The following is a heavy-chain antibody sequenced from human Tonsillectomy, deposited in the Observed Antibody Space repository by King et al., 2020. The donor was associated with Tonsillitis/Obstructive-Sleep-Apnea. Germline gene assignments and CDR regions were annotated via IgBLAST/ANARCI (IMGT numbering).Heavy chain of an antibody. V-gene: IGHV4-39*01. CDR2: TYYSGST. D-gene: IGHD6-13*01. Sequence: QLQLQESGPGLVKPSETLSLTCIVSGGSISSSSYYWGWIRQPPGKGLEWIGSTYYSGSTYYNPSLKSRVTISVDTSKNQFSLKLSSVTATDTAVYYCARHQVYSSSWYVDYWGQGTLVTVSS. CDR3: ARHQVYSSSWYVDY. CDR1: GGSISSSSYY. J-gene: IGHJ4*02.